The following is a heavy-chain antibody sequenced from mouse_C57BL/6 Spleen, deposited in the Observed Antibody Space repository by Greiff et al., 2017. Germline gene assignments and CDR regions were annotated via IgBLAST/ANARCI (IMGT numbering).Heavy chain of an antibody. CDR1: GFNINNTY. CDR2: IDPANGNS. CDR3: ASRDYGDY. D-gene: IGHD2-4*01. V-gene: IGHV14-3*01. Sequence: EVQLQQSVAELVRPGASVKLSCTASGFNINNTYMHWVKQRPDQGLEWIGRIDPANGNSKYAPKFQGKATITADTSSNTAYLQLSSLTSENTANYSSASRDYGDYWGQGTTLTVSS. J-gene: IGHJ2*01.